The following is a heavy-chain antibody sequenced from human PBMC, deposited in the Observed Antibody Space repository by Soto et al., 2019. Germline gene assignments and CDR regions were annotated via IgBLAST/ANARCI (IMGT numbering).Heavy chain of an antibody. CDR1: GFTFSSYS. CDR3: ARVGGMIGDKKNYGMDV. J-gene: IGHJ6*02. CDR2: ISSSSSTI. D-gene: IGHD3-22*01. V-gene: IGHV3-48*02. Sequence: EVQLVESGGGLVQPGGSLRLSCAASGFTFSSYSMNWVRQAPGKGLEWVSYISSSSSTIYYADSVKGRFTISRDNAKNSLYLQMNSLGDEDTAVYYCARVGGMIGDKKNYGMDVWGQGTTVTVSS.